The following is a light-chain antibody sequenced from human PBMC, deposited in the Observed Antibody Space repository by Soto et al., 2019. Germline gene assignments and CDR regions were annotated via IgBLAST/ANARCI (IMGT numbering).Light chain of an antibody. Sequence: QYSSALPVYAGGRVTTICQASQDIGKNLNWYQQKPGKAPKLLIYDASNLQCGVPSRFSGSGSGTEFTLTISSLQPEDFATYYCLQHNSYPVKFGQGTKVDIK. CDR2: DAS. V-gene: IGKV1-17*03. J-gene: IGKJ1*01. CDR1: QDIGKN. CDR3: LQHNSYPVK.